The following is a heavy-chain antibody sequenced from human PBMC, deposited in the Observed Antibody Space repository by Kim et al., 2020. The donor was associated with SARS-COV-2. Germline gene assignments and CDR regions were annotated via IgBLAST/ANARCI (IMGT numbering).Heavy chain of an antibody. J-gene: IGHJ4*02. V-gene: IGHV3-74*01. CDR1: EFTFSSYW. CDR2: LTSDGSIT. D-gene: IGHD4-4*01. Sequence: GGSLRLSCVASEFTFSSYWMQWVRQAPGKGLVWVSRLTSDGSITSYADSVRGRFTISRDNAKNTLYLQMNSLTVEDTALYYCARGYAEGSNEHPLFDYWGPGTLVTVSS. CDR3: ARGYAEGSNEHPLFDY.